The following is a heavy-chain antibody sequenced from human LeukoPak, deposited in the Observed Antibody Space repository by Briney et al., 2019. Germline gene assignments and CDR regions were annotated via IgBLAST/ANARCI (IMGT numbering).Heavy chain of an antibody. CDR3: ARLFYRYCSSTSCYRGAFDY. CDR1: GGSISSYY. CDR2: IYYSGST. D-gene: IGHD2-2*02. J-gene: IGHJ4*02. V-gene: IGHV4-59*12. Sequence: SETLSLTCTVSGGSISSYYWSWIRQPPGKGLEWIGYIYYSGSTNYNPSLKSRVAISVDTSKDQFSLKLSSVTAADTAVYYCARLFYRYCSSTSCYRGAFDYWGQGTLVTVSS.